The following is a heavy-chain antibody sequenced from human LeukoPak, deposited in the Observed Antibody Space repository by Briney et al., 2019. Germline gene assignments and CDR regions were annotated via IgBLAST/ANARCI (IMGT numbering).Heavy chain of an antibody. CDR2: INPNSGGT. Sequence: ASVKVSCKASGYTFTAYYMHWVRQAPGQGLEWMGRINPNSGGTNYAQKFQGRVTMTRDTSISTAYMELSRLTSDDTAVYYCAREENCSGGSCYYYWGQGTLSPSPQ. V-gene: IGHV1-2*06. D-gene: IGHD2-15*01. CDR3: AREENCSGGSCYYY. CDR1: GYTFTAYY. J-gene: IGHJ4*02.